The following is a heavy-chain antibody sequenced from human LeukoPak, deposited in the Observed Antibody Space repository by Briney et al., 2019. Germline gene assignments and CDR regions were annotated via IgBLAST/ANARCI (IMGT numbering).Heavy chain of an antibody. Sequence: HPGGSLRLSCAASGFTFSSYAMHWVRQAPGKGLEWVAVISYDGSNKYYADSVKGRFTISRDNSKNTLYLQMNSLRAEDTAVYYCARDWQLAGFDYWGQGTLVTVSS. D-gene: IGHD6-6*01. J-gene: IGHJ4*02. CDR2: ISYDGSNK. CDR1: GFTFSSYA. CDR3: ARDWQLAGFDY. V-gene: IGHV3-30*04.